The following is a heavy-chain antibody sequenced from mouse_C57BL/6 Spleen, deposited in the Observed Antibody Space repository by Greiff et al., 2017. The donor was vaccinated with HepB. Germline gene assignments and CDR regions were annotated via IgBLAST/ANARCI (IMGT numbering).Heavy chain of an antibody. Sequence: EVQLQQSGGGLVQPGGSMKFSCVASGFTFSNYWMNWVRQSPEKGLEWVAQIRLKSDNYATHYAESVKGRFTISRDDSKSSVYLQMNNLRAEDTGIYYCAYGSDWFAYWGQGTLVTVSA. CDR3: AYGSDWFAY. V-gene: IGHV6-3*01. CDR1: GFTFSNYW. D-gene: IGHD6-5*01. J-gene: IGHJ3*01. CDR2: IRLKSDNYAT.